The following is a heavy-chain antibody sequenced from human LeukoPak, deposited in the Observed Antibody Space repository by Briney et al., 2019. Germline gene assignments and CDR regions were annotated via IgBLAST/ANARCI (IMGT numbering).Heavy chain of an antibody. D-gene: IGHD2-21*02. V-gene: IGHV3-30*04. Sequence: GGSLRLSCAASGFTFSSYAMHWVRQAPGKGLEWVAVISYDGSNKNYADSVKGRFTISRDNSKNTLYLQMNSLSAEDTAVYYCARSVVTATPHYFQHWGQGTLVTVSS. CDR2: ISYDGSNK. J-gene: IGHJ1*01. CDR3: ARSVVTATPHYFQH. CDR1: GFTFSSYA.